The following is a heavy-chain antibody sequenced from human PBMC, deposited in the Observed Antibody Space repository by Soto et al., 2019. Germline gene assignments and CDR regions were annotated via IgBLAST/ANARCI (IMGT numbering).Heavy chain of an antibody. CDR3: AREVGAPSGWLDP. Sequence: GGSLRLSCAASGFTFTNYAMTWVRQSPGKGLQWVSGISATGGLTYYADSVQGRFTISRDNSKNTLYLQMDNLRDEDTAIYYCAREVGAPSGWLDPWGQGTQVTV. J-gene: IGHJ5*02. D-gene: IGHD1-26*01. V-gene: IGHV3-23*01. CDR2: ISATGGLT. CDR1: GFTFTNYA.